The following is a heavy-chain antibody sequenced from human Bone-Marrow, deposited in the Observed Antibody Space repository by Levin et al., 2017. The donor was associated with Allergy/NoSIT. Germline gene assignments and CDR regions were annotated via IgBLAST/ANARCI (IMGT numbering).Heavy chain of an antibody. J-gene: IGHJ6*03. D-gene: IGHD2-21*01. Sequence: GESLKISCKDPAFTLSTYAVNWVRQAPGQGLEWMGWINVNTGSPTYAQGFTGRFVFSLDTLVSTAYLRVSRLKAEDTAIYYCARGAVAVPGNYYHMDVWGKGTMVTVSS. CDR3: ARGAVAVPGNYYHMDV. V-gene: IGHV7-4-1*02. CDR1: AFTLSTYA. CDR2: INVNTGSP.